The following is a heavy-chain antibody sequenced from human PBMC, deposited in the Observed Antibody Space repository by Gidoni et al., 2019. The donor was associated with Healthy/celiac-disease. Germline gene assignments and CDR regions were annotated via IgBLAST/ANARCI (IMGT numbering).Heavy chain of an antibody. J-gene: IGHJ3*02. CDR1: GFTLRSYG. CDR3: AKDPTGVIAVACMGFDI. CDR2: ISSDGSNK. D-gene: IGHD6-19*01. V-gene: IGHV3-30*18. Sequence: QVQLVESGGGVVKPGRSLGPSCEASGFTLRSYGMHWVRQAPGKGLEWVAVISSDGSNKYYSDSVKGRFPISRDNSKNTLYLQMNSLRAEDTAVYYCAKDPTGVIAVACMGFDIWGQGTMVTVSS.